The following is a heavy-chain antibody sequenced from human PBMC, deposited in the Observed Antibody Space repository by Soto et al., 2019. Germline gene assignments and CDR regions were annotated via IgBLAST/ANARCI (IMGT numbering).Heavy chain of an antibody. CDR2: IYYSGST. V-gene: IGHV4-39*01. CDR1: GGSISSSSYY. D-gene: IGHD3-10*01. Sequence: SETLSLTCTVSGGSISSSSYYWGWIRQPPGKGLEWIGSIYYSGSTYYNPSLKSRVTISVDTSKNQFSLKLSSVTAADTAVYYCARPHSTLWFGELQPENYYGMDVWGQGTTVTSP. J-gene: IGHJ6*02. CDR3: ARPHSTLWFGELQPENYYGMDV.